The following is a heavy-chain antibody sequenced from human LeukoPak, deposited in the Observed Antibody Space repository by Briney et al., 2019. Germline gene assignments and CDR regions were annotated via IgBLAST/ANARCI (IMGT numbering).Heavy chain of an antibody. Sequence: SETLSLTCAVYGGSFSGYYWSWIRQPPGKGLEWIGEINHSGSTNYNPSLKSRVTISVDTSKNQFTLKLSSVTAADTAVYYCARGVTGGYYYGMDVWGQGTTVTVSS. V-gene: IGHV4-34*01. CDR3: ARGVTGGYYYGMDV. CDR2: INHSGST. CDR1: GGSFSGYY. J-gene: IGHJ6*02. D-gene: IGHD5-18*01.